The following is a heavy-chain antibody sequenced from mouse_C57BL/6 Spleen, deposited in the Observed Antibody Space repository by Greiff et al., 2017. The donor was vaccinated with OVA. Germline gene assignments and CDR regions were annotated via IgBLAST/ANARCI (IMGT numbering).Heavy chain of an antibody. CDR3: AREDTTVVGGDYYFDY. V-gene: IGHV1-81*01. CDR2: IYPRSGNT. D-gene: IGHD1-1*01. CDR1: GYTFTSYG. J-gene: IGHJ2*01. Sequence: QVQLQQSGAELARPGASVKLSCKASGYTFTSYGISWVKQRTGQGLEWIGEIYPRSGNTYYNEKFKGKATLTADKSSSTAYMELRSLTSEDSAVYFCAREDTTVVGGDYYFDYWGQGTTLTVSS.